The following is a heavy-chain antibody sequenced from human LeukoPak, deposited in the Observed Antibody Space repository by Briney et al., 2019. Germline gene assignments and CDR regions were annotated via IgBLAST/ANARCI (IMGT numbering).Heavy chain of an antibody. J-gene: IGHJ5*02. CDR1: GFTFSSYS. CDR3: ARPKWELPMGGWFDP. CDR2: ISSSSSYI. Sequence: GGSLRLSCAASGFTFSSYSMNWVRQAPGKGLEWDSSISSSSSYIYYADSVKGRFTISRDNAKNSLYLQMNSLRAEDTAVYYCARPKWELPMGGWFDPWGQGTLVTVSS. V-gene: IGHV3-21*01. D-gene: IGHD1-26*01.